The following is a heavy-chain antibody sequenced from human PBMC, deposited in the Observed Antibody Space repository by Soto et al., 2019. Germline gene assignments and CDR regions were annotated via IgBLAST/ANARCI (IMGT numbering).Heavy chain of an antibody. J-gene: IGHJ5*02. CDR2: IYYSGST. CDR3: ARVAVRFLEYDWFDP. CDR1: GGSISSGGYY. Sequence: SETLSLTCTVSGGSISSGGYYWSWIRQHPGKGLEWIGYIYYSGSTYYNPSLKSRVTISVDTSKNQFSLKLSSVTAADTAVYYCARVAVRFLEYDWFDPWGQGTLVTVSS. V-gene: IGHV4-31*03. D-gene: IGHD3-3*01.